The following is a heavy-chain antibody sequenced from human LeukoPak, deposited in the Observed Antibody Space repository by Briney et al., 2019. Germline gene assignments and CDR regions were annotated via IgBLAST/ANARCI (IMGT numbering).Heavy chain of an antibody. V-gene: IGHV3-30*04. J-gene: IGHJ4*02. Sequence: GGALRLSCAASGVTFSSYAMHWGRQAPGKGLEWGAVISYDGINKYYANSVKGLFSTSRDKGKNSKSLQINSLRSADTAPIYSARDGSFWSGYYCDYWGQGNLVTVSS. CDR2: ISYDGINK. CDR3: ARDGSFWSGYYCDY. CDR1: GVTFSSYA. D-gene: IGHD3-3*01.